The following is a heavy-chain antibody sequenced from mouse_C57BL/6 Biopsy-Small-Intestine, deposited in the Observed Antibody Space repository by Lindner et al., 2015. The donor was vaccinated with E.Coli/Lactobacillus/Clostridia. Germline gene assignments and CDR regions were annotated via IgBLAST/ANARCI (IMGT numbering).Heavy chain of an antibody. CDR1: GFTFNRFA. CDR3: AADHQWTPPYNYNGMDV. Sequence: VKVSCKASGFTFNRFAVQWVRQARGQRLEWIGWIVAGSGNTNYAQKFQERVTITRDMSTTTAYMELSSLRSEDTAVYYCAADHQWTPPYNYNGMDVWGQGTTVTVSP. V-gene: IGHV1S18*01. CDR2: IVAGSGNT. J-gene: IGHJ1*01. D-gene: IGHD1-1*01.